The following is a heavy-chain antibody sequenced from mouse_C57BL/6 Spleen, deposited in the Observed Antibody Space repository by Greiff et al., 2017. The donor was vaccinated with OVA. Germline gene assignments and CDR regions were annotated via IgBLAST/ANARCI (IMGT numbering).Heavy chain of an antibody. V-gene: IGHV1-15*01. CDR2: IDPETGGT. J-gene: IGHJ2*01. CDR1: GYTFTDYE. Sequence: VQLKESGAELVRPGASVTLSCKASGYTFTDYEMHWVKQTPVHGLEWIGAIDPETGGTAYNQKFKGKAILTADKSSSTAYMELRSLTSEDSAVYYCTNPNDYLDYWGQGTTLTVSS. CDR3: TNPNDYLDY. D-gene: IGHD2-3*01.